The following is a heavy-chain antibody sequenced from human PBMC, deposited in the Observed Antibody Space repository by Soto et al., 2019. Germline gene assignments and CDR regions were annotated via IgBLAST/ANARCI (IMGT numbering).Heavy chain of an antibody. CDR1: GFTFSSYS. J-gene: IGHJ5*02. V-gene: IGHV3-48*02. D-gene: IGHD3-22*01. Sequence: PGGSLRLSCAASGFTFSSYSMNLVRQAPGKGLEWVSYISSSSSTIYYADSVKGRFTISRDNAKNSLYLQMNSLRDEDTAVYYCAREPRYYYDSSGYLNWFDPWGQGTLVTVSS. CDR3: AREPRYYYDSSGYLNWFDP. CDR2: ISSSSSTI.